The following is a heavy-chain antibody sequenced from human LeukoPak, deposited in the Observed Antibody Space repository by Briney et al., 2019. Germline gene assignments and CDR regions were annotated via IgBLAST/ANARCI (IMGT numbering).Heavy chain of an antibody. Sequence: GGSLRLSCEASGFTFSSYAMSWVRQAPGKGLEWVSAISGSGGSTYYADSVKGRFTISRDNSKNTLYLQMNSLRAEDAAVYYCATARTYYYDSSGYYPDYWGQGTLVTVSS. CDR1: GFTFSSYA. J-gene: IGHJ4*02. CDR2: ISGSGGST. V-gene: IGHV3-23*01. CDR3: ATARTYYYDSSGYYPDY. D-gene: IGHD3-22*01.